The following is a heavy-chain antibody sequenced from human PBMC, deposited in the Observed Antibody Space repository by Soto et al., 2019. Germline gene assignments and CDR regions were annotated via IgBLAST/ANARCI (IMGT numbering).Heavy chain of an antibody. J-gene: IGHJ4*02. CDR1: GYTFTSYT. V-gene: IGHV1-3*01. CDR2: INAGNGNT. D-gene: IGHD3-22*01. Sequence: ASVKVSCKASGYTFTSYTMHWVRQPPGQRLEWMGWINAGNGNTRYSQKFQGRVTITRDTSASTAYMELSSLRSEDTAVYYCARVNYYDSSGYYGPFDYWGQGTLVTVSS. CDR3: ARVNYYDSSGYYGPFDY.